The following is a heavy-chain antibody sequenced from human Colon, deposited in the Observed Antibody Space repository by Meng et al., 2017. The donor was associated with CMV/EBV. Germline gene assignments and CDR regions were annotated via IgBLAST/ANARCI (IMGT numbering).Heavy chain of an antibody. CDR2: IVGGGGSRT. J-gene: IGHJ6*02. Sequence: GESLKISCATSGFTFDNYAMSWVRQAPGKGLEWVSAIVGGGGSRTYYADSVKGRFTISRDNSKSTLYLQINSPRVEDTDVYYCAKREYCSGSSCYTLNYYYYAVDVWGQGTTVTVS. V-gene: IGHV3-23*01. D-gene: IGHD2-15*01. CDR3: AKREYCSGSSCYTLNYYYYAVDV. CDR1: GFTFDNYA.